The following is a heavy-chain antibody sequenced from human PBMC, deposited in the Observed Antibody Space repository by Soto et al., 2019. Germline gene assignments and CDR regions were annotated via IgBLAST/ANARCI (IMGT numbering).Heavy chain of an antibody. Sequence: SAPLSLTCTVSGGSISSSSYYWGWIRQPPGKGLEWFGSIYYSGSTYYNPSLKSRVTISVDTSKNQFSLKLSSVTAADTAVYYCARAQTYYDILTGYGGPYYYYYGMDVWGQGTTVT. CDR1: GGSISSSSYY. J-gene: IGHJ6*02. CDR2: IYYSGST. V-gene: IGHV4-39*07. CDR3: ARAQTYYDILTGYGGPYYYYYGMDV. D-gene: IGHD3-9*01.